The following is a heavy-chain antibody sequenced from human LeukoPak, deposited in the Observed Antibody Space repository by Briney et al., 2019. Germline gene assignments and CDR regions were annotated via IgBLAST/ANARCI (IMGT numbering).Heavy chain of an antibody. CDR2: IYYSGST. D-gene: IGHD3-10*01. J-gene: IGHJ5*02. Sequence: PSETLSLTCTVSGGSISSYYWSWIRQPPGKGLEWIGYIYYSGSTNYNPSLKSRVTISVGTSKNQFSLKLSSVTAADTAVYYCARDHNENGLGSGCYFWFDPWGQGTLVTVSS. CDR1: GGSISSYY. CDR3: ARDHNENGLGSGCYFWFDP. V-gene: IGHV4-59*01.